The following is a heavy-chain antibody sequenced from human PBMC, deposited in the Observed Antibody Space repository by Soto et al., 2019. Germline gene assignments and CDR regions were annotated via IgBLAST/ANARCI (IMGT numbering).Heavy chain of an antibody. Sequence: QVQLQQWGAGLLKPSETLSLTCAVYGXXXXXXXXXXXRQXXGKXLEWIGEINHSGTTNYNPSLKSRVTISVDTSKNQLSLKLXXVTXXXXXXXXXXXXXXXXXXXWYXXWXQGTLVTVSS. J-gene: IGHJ4*02. CDR1: GXXXXXXX. CDR3: XXXXXXXXXXWYXX. D-gene: IGHD6-13*01. V-gene: IGHV4-34*01. CDR2: INHSGTT.